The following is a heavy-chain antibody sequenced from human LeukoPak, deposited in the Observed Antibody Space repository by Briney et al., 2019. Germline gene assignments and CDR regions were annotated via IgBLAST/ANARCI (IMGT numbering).Heavy chain of an antibody. J-gene: IGHJ3*01. CDR2: IKGDGSKK. Sequence: GESLKISCAASGFTFRNYWMSWVRQAPGKGPEWVADIKGDGSKKYYVDSMKGRSTISRDNAENSLFLQMNSLRVEDTAVYYCVRDGDDLDVWGQGTMVTVSS. V-gene: IGHV3-7*01. CDR3: VRDGDDLDV. CDR1: GFTFRNYW.